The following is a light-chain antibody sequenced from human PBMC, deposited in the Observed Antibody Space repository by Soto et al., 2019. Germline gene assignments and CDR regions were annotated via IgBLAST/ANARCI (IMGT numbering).Light chain of an antibody. CDR3: QQYGSSPLYT. J-gene: IGKJ2*01. Sequence: EIVMTQSPAILSVSPGERATLSCRASQSVTSTLAWYQQKPGQAPRPLIYGASTRATGIPARFSGSGSGTEFSLTISSLQSEDFAVYYCQQYGSSPLYTFGQGTKLEIK. CDR1: QSVTST. CDR2: GAS. V-gene: IGKV3-15*01.